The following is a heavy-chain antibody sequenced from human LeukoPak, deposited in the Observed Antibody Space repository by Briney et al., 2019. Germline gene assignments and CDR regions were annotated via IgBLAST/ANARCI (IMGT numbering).Heavy chain of an antibody. CDR2: ISSSSSYI. V-gene: IGHV3-21*01. CDR1: GFTFSSYR. D-gene: IGHD2-15*01. Sequence: PGGSLRLSCAASGFTFSSYRMNWVRQAPGKGLEWVSSISSSSSYIYYADSVRGRFTISRDNAKNSLYLQMNSLRAEDTAVYYCARDGYCSGGSCYAPRFDPWGQGILVTVSS. J-gene: IGHJ5*02. CDR3: ARDGYCSGGSCYAPRFDP.